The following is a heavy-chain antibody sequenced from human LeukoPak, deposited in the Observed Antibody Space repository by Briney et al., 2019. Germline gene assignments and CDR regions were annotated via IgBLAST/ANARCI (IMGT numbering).Heavy chain of an antibody. CDR1: GFTFSSYW. D-gene: IGHD3-22*01. CDR3: ARRAITMIADWFDP. Sequence: GGSLRLSCAASGFTFSSYWMSWVRQAPGKGLEWVANIKQDGSEKYYVDSVKGRFTISRDNAKNSLYLQMNSLRAEDTAVYYCARRAITMIADWFDPWGQGTLVTVSS. CDR2: IKQDGSEK. J-gene: IGHJ5*02. V-gene: IGHV3-7*01.